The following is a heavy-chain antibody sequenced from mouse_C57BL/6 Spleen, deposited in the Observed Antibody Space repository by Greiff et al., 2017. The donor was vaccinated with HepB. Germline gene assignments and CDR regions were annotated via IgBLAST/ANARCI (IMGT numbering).Heavy chain of an antibody. V-gene: IGHV1-80*01. D-gene: IGHD2-3*01. CDR2: IYPGDGDT. CDR1: GYAFSSYW. J-gene: IGHJ4*01. Sequence: QVQLQQSGAELVKPGASVKISCKASGYAFSSYWMNWVKQRPGKGLEWIGQIYPGDGDTNYNGKFKGQATLTADKSSSTAYMQLSSLTSEDSAVYFCARYGYYGAMDYWGQGTSVTVSS. CDR3: ARYGYYGAMDY.